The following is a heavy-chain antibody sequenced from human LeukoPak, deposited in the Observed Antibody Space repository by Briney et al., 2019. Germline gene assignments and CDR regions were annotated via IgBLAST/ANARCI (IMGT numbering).Heavy chain of an antibody. J-gene: IGHJ6*03. Sequence: PSETLPLTCAVYGGSFSGYYWSWIRQPPGKGLEWIGEINHSGSTNYNPSLKSRVTISVDTSKNQFSLKLSSVTAADTAVYYCARFGRIAAAGTGYYYYMDVWGKGTTVTVSS. D-gene: IGHD6-13*01. V-gene: IGHV4-34*01. CDR3: ARFGRIAAAGTGYYYYMDV. CDR1: GGSFSGYY. CDR2: INHSGST.